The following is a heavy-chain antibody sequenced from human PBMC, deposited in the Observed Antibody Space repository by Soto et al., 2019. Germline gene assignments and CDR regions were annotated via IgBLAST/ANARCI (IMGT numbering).Heavy chain of an antibody. CDR2: ISGSGGST. Sequence: PGGSLRLSCAASGFTFSSYAMSWVRQAPGKGLEWVSAISGSGGSTYYADSVKGRFTISRDNSKNTLYLQMNSLRAEDTAVYYCASLNYIVVAGYAFDIWGQGTLVTVSS. CDR1: GFTFSSYA. D-gene: IGHD2-15*01. V-gene: IGHV3-23*01. J-gene: IGHJ3*02. CDR3: ASLNYIVVAGYAFDI.